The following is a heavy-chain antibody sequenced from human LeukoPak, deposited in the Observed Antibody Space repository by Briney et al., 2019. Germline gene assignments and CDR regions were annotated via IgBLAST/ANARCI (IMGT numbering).Heavy chain of an antibody. CDR3: AKASSTWGPTDY. V-gene: IGHV3-23*01. Sequence: GGSLRLSCAASGFTFISYAMSWVRQAPGKGLEWVSAISVSGGSAYYADSVKGRFTISRDDSKNTLYLQMNSLRAEDTAIYYCAKASSTWGPTDYWGQGTLVTVSS. D-gene: IGHD6-13*01. J-gene: IGHJ4*02. CDR1: GFTFISYA. CDR2: ISVSGGSA.